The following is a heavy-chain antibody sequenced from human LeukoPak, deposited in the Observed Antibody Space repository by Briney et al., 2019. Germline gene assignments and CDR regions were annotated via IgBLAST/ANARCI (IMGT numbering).Heavy chain of an antibody. J-gene: IGHJ4*02. D-gene: IGHD3-16*01. CDR3: AKGMGDYFDY. CDR1: GFTFSSYG. Sequence: GGSLRLSCAASGFTFSSYGIHWVRQAPGRGLEWVALISYDGSNKYYADSVKGRFTISRDNSKNTLYLQMNSLRAEDTAVYYCAKGMGDYFDYWGQGTLVTVSS. CDR2: ISYDGSNK. V-gene: IGHV3-30*18.